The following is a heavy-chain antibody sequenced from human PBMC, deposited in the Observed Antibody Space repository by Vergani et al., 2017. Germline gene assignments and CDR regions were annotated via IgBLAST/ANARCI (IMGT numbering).Heavy chain of an antibody. V-gene: IGHV4-59*08. J-gene: IGHJ3*02. D-gene: IGHD5-18*01. CDR1: GGSMSGYY. Sequence: QVRLQESGPGLVKPSETLSLTCSVSGGSMSGYYWSWIRQPPGKELEWIGYMYHSGSTNYNPSLKSRVTISVDTSKNQFSLKLSSVTAADTAVYYCARLMTDPAMVHDAFDIWGQGTMVTVSS. CDR3: ARLMTDPAMVHDAFDI. CDR2: MYHSGST.